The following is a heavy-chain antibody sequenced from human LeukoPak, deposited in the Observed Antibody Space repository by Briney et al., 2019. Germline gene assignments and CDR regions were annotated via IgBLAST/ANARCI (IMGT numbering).Heavy chain of an antibody. CDR1: GGSISSYY. J-gene: IGHJ5*02. D-gene: IGHD3-9*01. CDR2: IYTNGNT. CDR3: ARDRDWRGWFDP. Sequence: SETLSLTCTVSGGSISSYYWRWIRQPAGKGLEWLGRIYTNGNTHYNPSLKSRVTMSIETSKNQFSLKVRSVTAADTAVYYSARDRDWRGWFDPWGQGTLVTVSS. V-gene: IGHV4-4*07.